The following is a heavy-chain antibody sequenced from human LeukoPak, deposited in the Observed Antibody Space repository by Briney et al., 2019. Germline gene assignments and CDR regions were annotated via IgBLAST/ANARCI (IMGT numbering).Heavy chain of an antibody. CDR2: ISHDGGTK. Sequence: GGSLRLSCAASGFSFSNFAIHWVRQAPGKGLEWLAVISHDGGTKHYADSVKGRFTISRDNSNNSLSLQMSSLSAEDTAVYYCARARGRWHLLPLDFWGQGTLVTVPS. CDR3: ARARGRWHLLPLDF. V-gene: IGHV3-30*04. D-gene: IGHD1-26*01. CDR1: GFSFSNFA. J-gene: IGHJ4*02.